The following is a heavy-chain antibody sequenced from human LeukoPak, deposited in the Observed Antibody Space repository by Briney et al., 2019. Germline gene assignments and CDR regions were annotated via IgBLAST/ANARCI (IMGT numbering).Heavy chain of an antibody. CDR2: INPNSGGT. J-gene: IGHJ3*02. Sequence: GASVKVSCKASGYTFTGYYMHWVRQAPGQGPEWMGWINPNSGGTNYAQKFQGRVTMARDTSISTAYMELSRLRSDDTAVYYCARVLVTYDAFDIWGQGTMVTVSS. V-gene: IGHV1-2*02. D-gene: IGHD4-23*01. CDR1: GYTFTGYY. CDR3: ARVLVTYDAFDI.